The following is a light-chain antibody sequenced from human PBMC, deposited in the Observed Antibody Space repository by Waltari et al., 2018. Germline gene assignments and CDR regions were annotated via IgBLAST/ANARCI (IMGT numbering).Light chain of an antibody. J-gene: IGLJ1*01. CDR3: SSYTSSFIYV. CDR1: SRDVGGYNS. Sequence: QSALTQPASVSGSPGQSITISCTGTSRDVGGYNSVSWYQQHPGQPPKLMIYDVSNRPSGVANRFSGTKSGNTASLTISGLQAEDEADYYCSSYTSSFIYVFGTGTKVTVL. V-gene: IGLV2-14*03. CDR2: DVS.